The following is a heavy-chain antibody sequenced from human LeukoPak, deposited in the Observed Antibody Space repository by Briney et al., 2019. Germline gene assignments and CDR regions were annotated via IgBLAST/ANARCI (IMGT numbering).Heavy chain of an antibody. CDR3: ARAKDIVVVVAALDY. CDR2: ISAYNGNT. J-gene: IGHJ4*01. CDR1: GYTFTSYG. Sequence: ASVKVSCKASGYTFTSYGISWVRQAPGQGLEWMGWISAYNGNTNYAQKLQGRVTMTTDTSTSTAYMELRSLRSDDTAVYYCARAKDIVVVVAALDYWGQEPWSPSPQ. V-gene: IGHV1-18*01. D-gene: IGHD2-15*01.